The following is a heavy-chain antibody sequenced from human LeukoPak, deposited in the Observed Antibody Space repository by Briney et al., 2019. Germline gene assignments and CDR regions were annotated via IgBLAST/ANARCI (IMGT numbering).Heavy chain of an antibody. V-gene: IGHV1-2*02. J-gene: IGHJ3*02. CDR2: IDPNNGDT. CDR1: AYTFTGYY. CDR3: ARRSRNGLDAFDI. D-gene: IGHD1-14*01. Sequence: ASVKVSRKASAYTFTGYYLHWVRQAPGQGLEWMGWIDPNNGDTKYAQKFQGRVTMTRDRSISTAYMELSRLTSDDTAVYYCARRSRNGLDAFDIWGQGTMDTVSS.